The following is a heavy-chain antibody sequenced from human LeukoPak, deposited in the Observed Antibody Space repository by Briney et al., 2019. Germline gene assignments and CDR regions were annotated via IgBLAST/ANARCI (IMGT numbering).Heavy chain of an antibody. J-gene: IGHJ4*02. CDR3: ARLVYDSRGYYFDY. Sequence: SETLSLTCTVSGGSVSSGSYYWSWIRQPPGKGLEWIGYIRYSGSANYNPSLRSRVTISIDTSKNQFSLKLSSVTAADTAVYHCARLVYDSRGYYFDYWGQGTLVTVSS. CDR1: GGSVSSGSYY. D-gene: IGHD3-22*01. V-gene: IGHV4-61*01. CDR2: IRYSGSA.